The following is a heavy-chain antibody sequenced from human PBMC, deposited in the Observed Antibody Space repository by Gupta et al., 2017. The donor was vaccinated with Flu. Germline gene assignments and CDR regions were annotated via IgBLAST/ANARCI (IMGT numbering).Heavy chain of an antibody. CDR1: GFTFRAFG. CDR3: VKDAGYGEYAY. Sequence: EVQLLESGGDLAQPGGSLRLSCAASGFTFRAFGMRWVRQAPGKGLEWVSTISGGTTYYADSVKGRFTISRDTSRNTLFLQMNSLRAEDTAVYYCVKDAGYGEYAYWGQGTLLTVSS. D-gene: IGHD4-17*01. CDR2: ISGGTT. J-gene: IGHJ1*01. V-gene: IGHV3-23*01.